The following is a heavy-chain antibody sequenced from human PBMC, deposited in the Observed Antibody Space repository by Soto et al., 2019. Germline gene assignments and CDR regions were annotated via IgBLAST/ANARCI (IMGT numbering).Heavy chain of an antibody. J-gene: IGHJ6*02. V-gene: IGHV3-23*01. CDR2: MSGSAIYT. Sequence: EVHLLESGGSLVQPGGSLTLSCEASGFSFASYAMTWVRQAPGKGLEWVSAMSGSAIYTYYSNSVRGRFTISRDNSKNILYLQMNSLRGADTAVYYCTTQFFLSSRSPPEDVWGRGTTVTVSS. CDR1: GFSFASYA. CDR3: TTQFFLSSRSPPEDV.